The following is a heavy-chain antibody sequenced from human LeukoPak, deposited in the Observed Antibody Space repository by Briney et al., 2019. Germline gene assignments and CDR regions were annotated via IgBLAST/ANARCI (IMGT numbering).Heavy chain of an antibody. V-gene: IGHV4-59*01. CDR3: ARVNYYDSSGTDY. CDR2: IYCSGST. Sequence: PSETLSLTCTVSGDSISSYYWSWIRQPPGKGLEWIGYIYCSGSTNYNPSLKSRVTISVDTSKNQFSLRLSPVTAADTAVYYCARVNYYDSSGTDYWGQGTLVTVSS. D-gene: IGHD3-22*01. J-gene: IGHJ4*02. CDR1: GDSISSYY.